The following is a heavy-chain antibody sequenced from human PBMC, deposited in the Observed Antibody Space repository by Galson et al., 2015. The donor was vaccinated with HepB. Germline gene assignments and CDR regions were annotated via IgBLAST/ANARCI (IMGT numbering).Heavy chain of an antibody. J-gene: IGHJ6*03. CDR3: ARDFPRTYYYYMDV. V-gene: IGHV4-39*02. CDR2: IYYSGST. Sequence: LSLTCTVSGGSISSSSYYWGWIRQPPGKGLEWIGSIYYSGSTYYNPSLKSRVTISVDTSKNQFSLKLSSVTAADTAVYYCARDFPRTYYYYMDVWGKGTTVTVSS. CDR1: GGSISSSSYY. D-gene: IGHD2/OR15-2a*01.